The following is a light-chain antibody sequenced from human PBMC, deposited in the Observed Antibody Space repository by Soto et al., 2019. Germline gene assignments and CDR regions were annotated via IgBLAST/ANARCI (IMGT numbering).Light chain of an antibody. J-gene: IGLJ1*01. CDR2: DVS. CDR1: SSDVGGYNY. CDR3: SSYTSTSTYV. V-gene: IGLV2-14*01. Sequence: QSALTQPASVSGSPGHSITISCTGTSSDVGGYNYVSWYQQHPGKAPKLMIYDVSNRPSGVSNRFSGSKSGNTASLTISGIQAEDEADYYCSSYTSTSTYVFGTGTKLTVL.